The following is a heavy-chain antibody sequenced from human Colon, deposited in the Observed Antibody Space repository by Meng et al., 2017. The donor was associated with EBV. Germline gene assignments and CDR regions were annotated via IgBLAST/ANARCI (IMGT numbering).Heavy chain of an antibody. Sequence: VQLQESGPGLVQPSQTLSLSCTCAGCSSSSGDYYSSWIRQPQGKGLEWIGYIYYSGSTYSNASLKSRVTISIDRSKNQFSLKLSSVTAADTAVYYCARDSKHYGERGWFDPWGQGTLVTVSS. CDR2: IYYSGST. CDR3: ARDSKHYGERGWFDP. CDR1: GCSSSSGDYY. V-gene: IGHV4-30-4*01. D-gene: IGHD4-17*01. J-gene: IGHJ5*02.